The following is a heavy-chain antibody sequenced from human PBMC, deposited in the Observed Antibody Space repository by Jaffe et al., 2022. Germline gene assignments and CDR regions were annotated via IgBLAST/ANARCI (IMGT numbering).Heavy chain of an antibody. Sequence: QVQLQESGPGLVKPSETLSLTCTVSGGSISSYYWSWIRQPPGKGLEWIGYIYYSGSTNYNPSLKSRVTISVDTSKNQFSLKLSSVTAADTAVYYCARDVGHYGDYVNWFDPWGQGTLVTVSS. V-gene: IGHV4-59*01. CDR1: GGSISSYY. CDR2: IYYSGST. D-gene: IGHD4-17*01. CDR3: ARDVGHYGDYVNWFDP. J-gene: IGHJ5*02.